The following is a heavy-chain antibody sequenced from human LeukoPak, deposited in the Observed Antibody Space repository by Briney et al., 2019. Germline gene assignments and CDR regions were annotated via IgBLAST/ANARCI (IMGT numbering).Heavy chain of an antibody. D-gene: IGHD1-26*01. Sequence: SEILSLTCTVSGTSVNGGNFYWTWIRQTPGKGLEWIGYIFDSGITHYNPSLKSRVTISIDTSNNQFSLKLTSVTPADTALYYCARGAGSYYFAFWGQGTLVIVSS. CDR2: IFDSGIT. J-gene: IGHJ4*02. CDR1: GTSVNGGNFY. V-gene: IGHV4-61*01. CDR3: ARGAGSYYFAF.